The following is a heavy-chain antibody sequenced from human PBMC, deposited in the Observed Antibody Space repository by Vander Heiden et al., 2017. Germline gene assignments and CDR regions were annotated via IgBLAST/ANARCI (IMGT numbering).Heavy chain of an antibody. Sequence: EVQLVESGGGLVQPGGSLRLSCVASGFTFSSYSMNWVRQDPGKGLEWVSYISSSSSTIYYADSVKGRFIISRDNAKNSLYLQMNSLRDEDTAGYYCARLREVSFDYWGQGTLGTVAS. D-gene: IGHD6-6*01. V-gene: IGHV3-48*02. CDR3: ARLREVSFDY. J-gene: IGHJ4*02. CDR2: ISSSSSTI. CDR1: GFTFSSYS.